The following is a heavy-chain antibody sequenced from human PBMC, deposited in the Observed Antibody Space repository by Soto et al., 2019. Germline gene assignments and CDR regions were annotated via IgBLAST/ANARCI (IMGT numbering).Heavy chain of an antibody. D-gene: IGHD3-3*01. V-gene: IGHV4-30-4*01. CDR1: GGSISSGDYY. CDR3: ARVRQFDFWSGPAVGMDV. Sequence: GPGPSAPSETLSLTCTVSGGSISSGDYYWSWIRQPPGKGLEWIGYIYYSGSTCYNPSLKSRVTISVDTSKNQFSLKLSSVTAADTAVYYCARVRQFDFWSGPAVGMDVWGQGTTVTVSS. CDR2: IYYSGST. J-gene: IGHJ6*02.